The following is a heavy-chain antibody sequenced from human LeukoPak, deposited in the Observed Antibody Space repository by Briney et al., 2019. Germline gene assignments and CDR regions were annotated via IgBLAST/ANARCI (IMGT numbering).Heavy chain of an antibody. J-gene: IGHJ4*02. D-gene: IGHD2-15*01. CDR2: IRYDGSNK. CDR3: AKTPYCSGGSCYSGYFDY. Sequence: GGSLRLSCAASGFTFSSYGMHWVRQAPGKGLEWVAFIRYDGSNKYYAVSVKGRFTISRDNSKNTLYLQMNSLRAEDTAVYYCAKTPYCSGGSCYSGYFDYWGQGTLVTVSS. V-gene: IGHV3-30*02. CDR1: GFTFSSYG.